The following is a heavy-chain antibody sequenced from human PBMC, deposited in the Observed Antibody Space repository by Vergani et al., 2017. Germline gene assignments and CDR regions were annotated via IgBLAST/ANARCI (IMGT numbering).Heavy chain of an antibody. Sequence: QVTLKESGPVLVKPTETLTLTCTVSGFSLNNARMGVSWIRQPPGKALEWLAHIFSNDEKYYSASLKSRLTISKDTSKSQVVLTMTNMDPVDTATYYCPRKLASPSFDSWGQGTLVTVYS. CDR2: IFSNDEK. CDR1: GFSLNNARMG. CDR3: PRKLASPSFDS. D-gene: IGHD5-12*01. J-gene: IGHJ4*02. V-gene: IGHV2-26*01.